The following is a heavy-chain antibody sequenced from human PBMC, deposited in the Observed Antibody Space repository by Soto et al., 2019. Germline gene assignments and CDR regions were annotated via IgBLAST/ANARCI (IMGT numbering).Heavy chain of an antibody. CDR2: MNPNSGNT. CDR1: GYTFTSYD. J-gene: IGHJ6*02. V-gene: IGHV1-8*01. CDR3: AREYGGYELYDYYYVMDV. Sequence: ASVKVSCKASGYTFTSYDINWVRQATGQGREWMGWMNPNSGNTGYAQKFQGRVTMTRNTSISTAYMELRSLRSEDTAVYYCAREYGGYELYDYYYVMDVKGQGTTVTVSS. D-gene: IGHD5-12*01.